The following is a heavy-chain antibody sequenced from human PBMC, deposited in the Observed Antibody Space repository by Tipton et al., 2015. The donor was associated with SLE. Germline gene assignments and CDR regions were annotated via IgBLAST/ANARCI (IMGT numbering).Heavy chain of an antibody. CDR1: GFTFSSYA. Sequence: SLRLSCAASGFTFSSYAMSWVRQAPGKGLEWVSAISGSGGSTYYADSVKGRFTISRDNSKNTLYLQMNSLRAEDTAVYYCASLPDSSSWYYYYYGMDVWGQGTTVTVSS. CDR2: ISGSGGST. D-gene: IGHD6-13*01. J-gene: IGHJ6*02. CDR3: ASLPDSSSWYYYYYGMDV. V-gene: IGHV3-23*01.